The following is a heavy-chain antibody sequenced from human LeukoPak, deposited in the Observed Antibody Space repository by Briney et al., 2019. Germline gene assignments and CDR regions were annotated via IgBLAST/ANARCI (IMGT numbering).Heavy chain of an antibody. V-gene: IGHV1-18*04. D-gene: IGHD1-1*01. Sequence: ASVKVSCKASGYTFTGYYMHWVRQAPGQGLEWMGWISAYNGNTNYAQKLQGRVTMTTDTSTSTAYMELRSLRSDDTAVYYCARDRGQQLWYFDLWGRGTLVTVSS. J-gene: IGHJ2*01. CDR3: ARDRGQQLWYFDL. CDR1: GYTFTGYY. CDR2: ISAYNGNT.